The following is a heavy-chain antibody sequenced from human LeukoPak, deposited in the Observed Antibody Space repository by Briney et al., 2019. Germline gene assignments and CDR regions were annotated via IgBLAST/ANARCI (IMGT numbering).Heavy chain of an antibody. CDR3: ARETCDY. CDR2: IKQDGSEK. Sequence: PGGTLRLSCAASGFTFSSYGMSWVRQAPGKGLEWVANIKQDGSEKYYVDSVKGRFTISRDNAKNSLYLQMNSLRAEDTAVYYCARETCDYWGQGTLVTVSS. V-gene: IGHV3-7*01. J-gene: IGHJ4*02. CDR1: GFTFSSYG.